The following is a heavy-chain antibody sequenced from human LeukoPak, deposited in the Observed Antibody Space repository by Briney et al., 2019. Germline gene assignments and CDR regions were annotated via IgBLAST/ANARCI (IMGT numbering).Heavy chain of an antibody. CDR1: GDSFSSHY. V-gene: IGHV4-59*11. CDR2: ISYIGTT. Sequence: SETLSLTCAVSGDSFSSHYWTWTRQPPGRGLEWIGYISYIGTTNYNPSLKSRVTISIDTSKNQFSLKLSSVTTADTAVYYCARDLVTVTKGFDIWGPGTMVSVSS. CDR3: ARDLVTVTKGFDI. D-gene: IGHD4-17*01. J-gene: IGHJ3*02.